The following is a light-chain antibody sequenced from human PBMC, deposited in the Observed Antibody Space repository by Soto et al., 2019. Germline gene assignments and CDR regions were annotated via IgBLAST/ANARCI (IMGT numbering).Light chain of an antibody. Sequence: QSVLTQPASVSGSPGQSITISCTGTSSDVGGYNYVSWYQQHPGKAPKLMIYEVNNRPSGVSNRFSGSKSGNTASLTISGLQAEDEADYYCSSYAGSSSVFFGGGTQLTVL. V-gene: IGLV2-14*01. CDR3: SSYAGSSSVF. J-gene: IGLJ2*01. CDR2: EVN. CDR1: SSDVGGYNY.